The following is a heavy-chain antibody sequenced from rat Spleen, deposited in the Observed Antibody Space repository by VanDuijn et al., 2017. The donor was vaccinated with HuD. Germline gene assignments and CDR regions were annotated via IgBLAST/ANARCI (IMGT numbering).Heavy chain of an antibody. D-gene: IGHD4-6*01. CDR3: ARHGTLGWYFDF. Sequence: EVQLVQSDGGLVQPGRSLKLSCAASGFTFSDYYMAWVRQGPTKGLEWVATISYDGSRSYYRDYVKGRCTISRENAKSILYLQMDSLRSEDTATYYCARHGTLGWYFDFWGPGTMVTVSS. CDR1: GFTFSDYY. J-gene: IGHJ1*01. V-gene: IGHV5-29*01. CDR2: ISYDGSRS.